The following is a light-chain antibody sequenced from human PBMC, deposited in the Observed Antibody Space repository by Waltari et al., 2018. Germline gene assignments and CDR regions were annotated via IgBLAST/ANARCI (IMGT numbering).Light chain of an antibody. CDR2: DDG. CDR1: NTGSTN. Sequence: SYVLTQPPPVSVAPGQTARRLCDGNNTGSTNAQWYQQKPGQAPVLVVYDDGDRPSGIPKRFSGSNSGNTATLTISRVDAGDEADYYCQVWDSGSDHYVFGTVTKVTVL. CDR3: QVWDSGSDHYV. V-gene: IGLV3-21*02. J-gene: IGLJ1*01.